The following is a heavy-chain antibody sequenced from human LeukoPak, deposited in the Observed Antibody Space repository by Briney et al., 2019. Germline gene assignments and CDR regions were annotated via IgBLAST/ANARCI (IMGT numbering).Heavy chain of an antibody. CDR1: GGSISSSSYY. V-gene: IGHV4-39*07. J-gene: IGHJ4*02. CDR3: ARDRLRWPKIDY. D-gene: IGHD4-23*01. CDR2: INHSGST. Sequence: PSETLSLTCTVSGGSISSSSYYWSWIRQPPGKGLEWIGEINHSGSTNYNPSLKSRVTISVDTSKNQFSLKLSSVTAADTAVYYCARDRLRWPKIDYWGQGTLVTVSS.